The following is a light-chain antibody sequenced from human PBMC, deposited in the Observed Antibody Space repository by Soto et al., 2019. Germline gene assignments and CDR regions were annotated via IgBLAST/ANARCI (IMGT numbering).Light chain of an antibody. V-gene: IGLV1-47*01. CDR1: TSNIGSNY. J-gene: IGLJ1*01. CDR3: ATWDDSLNGFYV. Sequence: QSVLTQPPSASGTPGQGVTISCSGSTSNIGSNYAYWYQQLPGTAPKLLIYRNNQRPSGVPDRFSGSKSGTSASLAISGLRSDDEADYFCATWDDSLNGFYVFGTGTKSPS. CDR2: RNN.